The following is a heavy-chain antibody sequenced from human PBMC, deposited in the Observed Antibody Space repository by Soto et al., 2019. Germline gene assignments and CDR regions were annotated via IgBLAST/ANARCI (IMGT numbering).Heavy chain of an antibody. J-gene: IGHJ4*02. CDR1: GFTFSSYS. CDR2: ISSSSSYI. CDR3: ARVGRFLEWLTYPVVFVY. Sequence: GGSLRLSCAASGFTFSSYSMNWVRQAPGKGLEWVSSISSSSSYIYYADSVKGRFTISRDNAKNSLYLQMNSLRAEDTAVYYCARVGRFLEWLTYPVVFVYWGQGTLVTVSS. V-gene: IGHV3-21*01. D-gene: IGHD3-3*01.